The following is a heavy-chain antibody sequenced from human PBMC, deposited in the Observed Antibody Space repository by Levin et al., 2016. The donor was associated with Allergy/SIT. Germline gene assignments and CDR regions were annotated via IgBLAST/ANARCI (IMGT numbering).Heavy chain of an antibody. CDR2: INHDGRAA. V-gene: IGHV3-7*03. CDR3: ARDWNWSFDS. J-gene: IGHJ4*02. Sequence: WIRQPPGKGLEWVANINHDGRAAFYLDSVKGRFTISRDNAKSSLFLQMNSLRAEDTAVYYCARDWNWSFDSWGQGTLVTVSS. D-gene: IGHD3-3*01.